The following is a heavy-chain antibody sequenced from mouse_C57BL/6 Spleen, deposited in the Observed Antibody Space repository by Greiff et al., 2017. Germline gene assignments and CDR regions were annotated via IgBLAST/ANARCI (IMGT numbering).Heavy chain of an antibody. V-gene: IGHV1-82*01. J-gene: IGHJ2*01. CDR3: ARGDYYGLYFDY. Sequence: VKLVESGPELVKPGASVKISCKASGYAFSSSWMNWVKQRPGKGLEWIGRIYPGDGDTNYNGKFKGKATLTADKSSSTAYMQLSSLTSEDSAVYFCARGDYYGLYFDYWGQGTTLTVSS. D-gene: IGHD1-1*01. CDR1: GYAFSSSW. CDR2: IYPGDGDT.